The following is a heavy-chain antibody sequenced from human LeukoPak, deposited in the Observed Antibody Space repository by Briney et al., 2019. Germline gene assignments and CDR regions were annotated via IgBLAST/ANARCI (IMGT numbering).Heavy chain of an antibody. J-gene: IGHJ1*01. CDR2: ISYDGSNK. V-gene: IGHV3-30*18. CDR3: AKCADSSSWPEYFQH. Sequence: GRSLRLSCAASGFTFSSYGMHWVRQAPGKGLEWVAVISYDGSNKYYADSVKGRFTISRDNSKNTLYLQMNSLRAEDTAVYYCAKCADSSSWPEYFQHWGQGTLVTVSS. D-gene: IGHD6-13*01. CDR1: GFTFSSYG.